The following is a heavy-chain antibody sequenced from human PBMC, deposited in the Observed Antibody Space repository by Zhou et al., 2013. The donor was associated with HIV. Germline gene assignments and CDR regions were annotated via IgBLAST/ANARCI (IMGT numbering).Heavy chain of an antibody. V-gene: IGHV1-69*04. CDR3: ARGDAHEFWSGYSPEDWFDP. CDR2: IIPILDIG. D-gene: IGHD3-3*01. Sequence: QVQLVQSGAEVKKPGSSVKVSCKASGGTFSSYAISWVRQAPGQGLEWMGRIIPILDIGNYAQQFQGRVTITADKSTTTAYMELSSLRSEDTAVYYCARGDAHEFWSGYSPEDWFDPWGQGTLVTVSS. J-gene: IGHJ5*02. CDR1: GGTFSSYA.